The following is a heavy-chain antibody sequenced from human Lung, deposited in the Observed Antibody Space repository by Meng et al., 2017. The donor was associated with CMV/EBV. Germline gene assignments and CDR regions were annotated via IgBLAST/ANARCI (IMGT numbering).Heavy chain of an antibody. J-gene: IGHJ5*02. CDR1: GFTFSNFW. V-gene: IGHV3-7*01. CDR3: YMGHYSGA. Sequence: GESLKISCAASGFTFSNFWMNWVRQAPGKGLEWVANIEDNGSGVYYVDSVKGRFTISRDNARNALYLQMDSLRVEDTAVYYCYMGHYSGAWGQGPLVTVSS. CDR2: IEDNGSGV. D-gene: IGHD1-26*01.